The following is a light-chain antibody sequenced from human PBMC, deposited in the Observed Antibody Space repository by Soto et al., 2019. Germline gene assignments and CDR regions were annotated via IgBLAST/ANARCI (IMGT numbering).Light chain of an antibody. CDR2: DVT. CDR3: CSFAGL. Sequence: QSALTQPRSVSGSPGQSVAISCAGTSSDVGRYNYVSWYQQYPGKAPKLIIYDVTKRPSGVLDRFSGSKSGNTASLTISGLQAEDEADYYCCSFAGLFGGGTKLTVL. CDR1: SSDVGRYNY. V-gene: IGLV2-11*01. J-gene: IGLJ2*01.